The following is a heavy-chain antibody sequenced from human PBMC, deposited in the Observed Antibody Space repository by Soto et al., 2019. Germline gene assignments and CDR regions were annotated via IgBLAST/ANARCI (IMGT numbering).Heavy chain of an antibody. D-gene: IGHD5-12*01. CDR1: GGSISSSNW. V-gene: IGHV4-4*02. CDR3: ARAGVATIYPGNNWFDP. J-gene: IGHJ5*02. CDR2: IYHSGST. Sequence: TSETLSLTCAVSGGSISSSNWWSWVRQPPGKGLEWIGEIYHSGSTNYNPSLKSRVTISVDTSKNQFSLNLSSVTAADTAMYYCARAGVATIYPGNNWFDPWGQGTLVTVSS.